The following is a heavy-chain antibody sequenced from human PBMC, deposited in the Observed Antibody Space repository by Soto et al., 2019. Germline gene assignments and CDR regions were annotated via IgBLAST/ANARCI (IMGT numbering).Heavy chain of an antibody. Sequence: KPSETPSLTCTVSGGSINYSYWTWIRQPPGKGLEWIGYISYTGSANYNASLKSRLTISVDTSKNQFSLKLSSVTAADTALYYCARVNYGDYYYGMDVWGQGTTVTVSS. CDR2: ISYTGSA. CDR1: GGSINYSY. V-gene: IGHV4-59*01. CDR3: ARVNYGDYYYGMDV. J-gene: IGHJ6*02. D-gene: IGHD4-17*01.